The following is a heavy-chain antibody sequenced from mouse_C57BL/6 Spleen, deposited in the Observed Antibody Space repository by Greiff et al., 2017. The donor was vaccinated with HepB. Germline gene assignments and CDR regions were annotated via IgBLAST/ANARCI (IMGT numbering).Heavy chain of an antibody. D-gene: IGHD1-1*01. V-gene: IGHV1-61*01. Sequence: VQLQQPGAELVRPGSSVKLSCKASGYTFTSYWMDWVKQRPGQGLEWIGNIYPSDSETHYNQKFKDKATLTVDKSSSTAYMQVSSLTSEDSAVYFCARHSTTVVTDWDFDVWGTGTTVTVSS. J-gene: IGHJ1*03. CDR1: GYTFTSYW. CDR2: IYPSDSET. CDR3: ARHSTTVVTDWDFDV.